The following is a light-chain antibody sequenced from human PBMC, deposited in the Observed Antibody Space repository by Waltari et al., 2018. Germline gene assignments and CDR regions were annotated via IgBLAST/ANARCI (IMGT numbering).Light chain of an antibody. CDR2: DDT. CDR1: NGRNHS. J-gene: IGLJ3*02. CDR3: QVWVSFSDHPGAV. Sequence: SLVLTQPLSVSVAPGETARLTRGGDNGRNHSVHWYQQKPGPAPLLVVYDDTDRPSGIPERFSGSNSGNTATLTINRVEAGDEADYFCQVWVSFSDHPGAVFGGGTKVTVL. V-gene: IGLV3-21*02.